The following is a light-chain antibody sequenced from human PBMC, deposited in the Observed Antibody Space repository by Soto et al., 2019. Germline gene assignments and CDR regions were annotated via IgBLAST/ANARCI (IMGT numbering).Light chain of an antibody. CDR1: QSVSSSS. CDR2: GAS. CDR3: QQYGSSPKT. J-gene: IGKJ1*01. V-gene: IGKV3-20*01. Sequence: EIVLTQSPGTLCLSPGERATLYCRASQSVSSSSLSCYQQKPGQAPRLLIYGASSRATGTPDRFSGSGFGTDFTLTISRLEPEDFAVFYCQQYGSSPKTFGQGTKVDI.